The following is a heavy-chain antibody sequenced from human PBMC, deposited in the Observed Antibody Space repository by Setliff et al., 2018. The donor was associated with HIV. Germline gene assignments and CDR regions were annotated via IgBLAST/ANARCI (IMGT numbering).Heavy chain of an antibody. D-gene: IGHD3-3*01. CDR2: IIPIFGTA. J-gene: IGHJ4*02. CDR1: GGTFSSYA. CDR3: ARHAPNRLQILEWFPAAGYFDY. Sequence: GASVKVSCKASGGTFSSYAISWVRQAPGQGLEWMGGIIPIFGTANYAQKFQGRVTITTDESTSTAYMELSSLRSEDTAVYYCARHAPNRLQILEWFPAAGYFDYWGQGTLVTVSS. V-gene: IGHV1-69*05.